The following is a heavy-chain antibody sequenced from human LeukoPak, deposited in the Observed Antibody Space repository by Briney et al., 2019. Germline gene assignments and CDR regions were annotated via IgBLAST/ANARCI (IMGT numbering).Heavy chain of an antibody. CDR3: ARAITGNWNDNGYFDH. V-gene: IGHV3-64*01. CDR1: GFTFSSYG. D-gene: IGHD1-20*01. Sequence: GGSLRLSCAASGFTFSSYGMHWVRQAPGKGLEYVSGINSNGGSTYYANSVKGRFTISRDNSKNTLYLQVGSLSAEDMAVYYCARAITGNWNDNGYFDHWGQETLVTVST. J-gene: IGHJ4*02. CDR2: INSNGGST.